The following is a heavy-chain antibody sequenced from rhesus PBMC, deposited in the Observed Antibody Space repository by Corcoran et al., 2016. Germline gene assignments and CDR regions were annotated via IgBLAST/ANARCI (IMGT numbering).Heavy chain of an antibody. CDR2: IGGSSTST. CDR3: ARAPRLAATGTGYYFDD. CDR1: GYSISSAYG. V-gene: IGHV4-127*01. Sequence: QVQLQESGPGLVKPSETLSLTCAVSGYSISSAYGWRWIRQPPGKGPEGIGYIGGSSTSTNYNPSLKSRVTTSKDTSKNQFSLKLTSVTAADTAVYFCARAPRLAATGTGYYFDDWGPGVLVAVSS. J-gene: IGHJ4*01. D-gene: IGHD6-31*01.